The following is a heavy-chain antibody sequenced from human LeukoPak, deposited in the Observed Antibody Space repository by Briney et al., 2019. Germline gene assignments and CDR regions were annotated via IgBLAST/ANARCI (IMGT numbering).Heavy chain of an antibody. CDR3: ARDLAGPPQEAFDI. CDR1: GFTFSSYA. J-gene: IGHJ3*02. V-gene: IGHV3-23*01. Sequence: QPGGSLRLSCAASGFTFSSYAMSWVRQAPGKGLEWVSAISGSGGSTYYADSVKGRFTISRDNAENSLFLQMNSLRAEDTAVYYCARDLAGPPQEAFDIWGQGTMVTVS. CDR2: ISGSGGST.